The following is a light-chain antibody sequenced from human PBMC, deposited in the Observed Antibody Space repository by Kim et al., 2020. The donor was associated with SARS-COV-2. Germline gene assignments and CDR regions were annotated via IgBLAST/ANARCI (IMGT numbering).Light chain of an antibody. V-gene: IGKV1-8*01. CDR3: QQYYSYPPGT. CDR1: QGISSY. Sequence: AIRMTQSPSSLSASTGDRVTITCRASQGISSYLAWYQQKPGKAPKLLIYAASTLPSGVPSRFSGSGSGTDFTLTISCLQSEDFATYYCQQYYSYPPGTFGQGTKV. J-gene: IGKJ1*01. CDR2: AAS.